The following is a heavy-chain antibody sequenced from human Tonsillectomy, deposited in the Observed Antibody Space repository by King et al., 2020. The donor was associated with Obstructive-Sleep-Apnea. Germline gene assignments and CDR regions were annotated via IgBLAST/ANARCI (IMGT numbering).Heavy chain of an antibody. Sequence: QLVQSGAEVKKPGASVKVSCKASGYTFTSYGISCVRQAPGQGLEWMGWISAYNGNTNYAQKLQGRVTMTTDTSTSTAYMELRSLRSDDTAVYYCARVATYYDILTGYSPAYYFDYWGQGTLVTVSS. V-gene: IGHV1-18*01. J-gene: IGHJ4*02. CDR3: ARVATYYDILTGYSPAYYFDY. D-gene: IGHD3-9*01. CDR2: ISAYNGNT. CDR1: GYTFTSYG.